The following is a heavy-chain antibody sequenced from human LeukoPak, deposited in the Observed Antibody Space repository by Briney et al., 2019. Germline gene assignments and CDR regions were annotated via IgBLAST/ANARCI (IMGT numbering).Heavy chain of an antibody. J-gene: IGHJ4*02. V-gene: IGHV4-61*02. CDR1: GGSISSGGYY. CDR3: ARYSSIWYGVEN. D-gene: IGHD6-13*01. Sequence: PSETLSLTRTVSGGSISSGGYYWSWVRQPAGKGLEYIGRMYTSGGTKYNPSLKSRVTISVDTSKNQFSLNLSSVTAADMAVYYCARYSSIWYGVENWGQGTLVTVSS. CDR2: MYTSGGT.